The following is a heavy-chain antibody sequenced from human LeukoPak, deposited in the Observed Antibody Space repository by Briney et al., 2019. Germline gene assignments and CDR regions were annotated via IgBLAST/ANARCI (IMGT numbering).Heavy chain of an antibody. D-gene: IGHD2-15*01. CDR1: GYTFTGYY. J-gene: IGHJ4*02. CDR2: IIPIFGTA. Sequence: SVKVSCKASGYTFTGYYMHWVRQAPGQGLEWMGGIIPIFGTANYAQKFQGRVTITADESTSTAYMELSSLRSEDTAVYYCARERMGTFYFDYWGQGTLVTVSS. CDR3: ARERMGTFYFDY. V-gene: IGHV1-69*13.